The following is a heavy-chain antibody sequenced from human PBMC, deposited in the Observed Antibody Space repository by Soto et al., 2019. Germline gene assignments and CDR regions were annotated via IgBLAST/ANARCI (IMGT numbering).Heavy chain of an antibody. J-gene: IGHJ4*02. CDR2: ISGSGGST. Sequence: EVQLLESGGGLVQPGGSLRLSCAASGFTFSSYAMSWVRQAPGKGLEWVSAISGSGGSTYYADSVKGRFTISRDNSKNTRYLQWNSLRAEDTAVYYSATDFKLGVAATAPFAYGGQGSLVVVA. V-gene: IGHV3-23*01. D-gene: IGHD1-26*01. CDR3: ATDFKLGVAATAPFAY. CDR1: GFTFSSYA.